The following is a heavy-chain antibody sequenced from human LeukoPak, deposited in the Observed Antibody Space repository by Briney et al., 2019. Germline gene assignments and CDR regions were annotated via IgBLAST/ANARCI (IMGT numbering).Heavy chain of an antibody. CDR3: ARGNYGDYVFDY. D-gene: IGHD4-17*01. CDR1: GGSISSYY. CDR2: IYYSGST. Sequence: TSETLSLTCTVSGGSISSYYWGWIRQPPGKGLEWIGYIYYSGSTNYNPSLKSRVTISVDTSKNQFSLKLSSVTAADTAVYYCARGNYGDYVFDYWGQGTLITVSS. J-gene: IGHJ4*02. V-gene: IGHV4-59*01.